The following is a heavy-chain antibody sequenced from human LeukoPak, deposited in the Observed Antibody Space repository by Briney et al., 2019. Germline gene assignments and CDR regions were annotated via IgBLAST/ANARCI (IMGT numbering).Heavy chain of an antibody. J-gene: IGHJ3*02. Sequence: GGSLRLSCVASGFTFSTYGMHWIRQAPGKGLEWVAVIWSDGSHKYYTDSMKGRCTISRDNSKNMVYLQMNSLRVEDTAVYYCVSAAGAFDMWGQGTLVTVSS. V-gene: IGHV3-33*01. CDR3: VSAAGAFDM. CDR1: GFTFSTYG. CDR2: IWSDGSHK. D-gene: IGHD6-13*01.